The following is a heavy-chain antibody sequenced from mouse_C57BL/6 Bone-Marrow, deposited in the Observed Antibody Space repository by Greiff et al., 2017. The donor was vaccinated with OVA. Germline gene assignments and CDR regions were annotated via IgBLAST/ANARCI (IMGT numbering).Heavy chain of an antibody. CDR3: ARNYDGYHWYFDV. Sequence: VKLVESGPGLVQPSQSLSITCTVSGFSLTSYGVHWVRQSPGKGLEWLGVIWSGGSTDYNAAFISRLSISKDNSKSQVFFKMNSLQADDTAIYYCARNYDGYHWYFDVWGTGTTVTVSS. D-gene: IGHD2-3*01. CDR2: IWSGGST. CDR1: GFSLTSYG. V-gene: IGHV2-2*01. J-gene: IGHJ1*03.